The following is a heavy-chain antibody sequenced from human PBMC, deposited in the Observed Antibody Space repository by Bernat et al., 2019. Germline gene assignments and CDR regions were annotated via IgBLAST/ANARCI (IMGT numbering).Heavy chain of an antibody. J-gene: IGHJ6*02. CDR1: GFTFDDYA. Sequence: EVQLVESGGGLVQPGRSLRLSCAASGFTFDDYAMHWVRQAPGKGLAWVSGISWNSGSIGYADSVKGRFTISRDNAKNSLYLQMNSLRAEDTALYYCAKEAAAGTDHYYYYGMDVWGQGTTVTVSS. CDR3: AKEAAAGTDHYYYYGMDV. D-gene: IGHD6-13*01. V-gene: IGHV3-9*01. CDR2: ISWNSGSI.